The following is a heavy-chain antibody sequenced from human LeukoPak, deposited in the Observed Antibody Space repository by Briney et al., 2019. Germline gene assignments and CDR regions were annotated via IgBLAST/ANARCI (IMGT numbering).Heavy chain of an antibody. CDR2: INHSGST. D-gene: IGHD1-7*01. CDR1: GGSFSGYY. Sequence: SETLSLTCAVYGGSFSGYYWSWIRQPPGKGLEWIGEINHSGSTNYNPSLKSRVTISVDTSKNQFSLKLSSVTAADTAVYYCARDITGTPADFDYWGQGTLVTVSS. J-gene: IGHJ4*02. CDR3: ARDITGTPADFDY. V-gene: IGHV4-34*01.